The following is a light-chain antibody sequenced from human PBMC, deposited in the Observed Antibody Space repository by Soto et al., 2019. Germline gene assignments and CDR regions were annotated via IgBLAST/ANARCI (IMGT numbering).Light chain of an antibody. CDR1: SGHSSYA. V-gene: IGLV4-69*01. CDR2: LNSDGSH. J-gene: IGLJ3*02. Sequence: QSVLTQSPSASASLGASVKLTCTLSSGHSSYAIAWHQQQPEKGPRYLMKLNSDGSHSKGDGIPERFSGSSSGAERYLTISSLRSEDEADYYCQTWGTGPWVFGGGTKVTVL. CDR3: QTWGTGPWV.